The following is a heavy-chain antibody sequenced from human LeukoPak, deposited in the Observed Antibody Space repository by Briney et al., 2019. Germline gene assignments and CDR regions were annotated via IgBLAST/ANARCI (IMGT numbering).Heavy chain of an antibody. CDR1: GYTFTTYG. Sequence: ASVKASCKASGYTFTTYGISWVRQAPGQGLEWMGWISAYNGDTNYSQKLQRRVTMTTDTSTSTAYMELRTLKSDDTAVYYCARGKGARDYWGQGTLVTVSS. J-gene: IGHJ4*02. V-gene: IGHV1-18*01. CDR2: ISAYNGDT. CDR3: ARGKGARDY.